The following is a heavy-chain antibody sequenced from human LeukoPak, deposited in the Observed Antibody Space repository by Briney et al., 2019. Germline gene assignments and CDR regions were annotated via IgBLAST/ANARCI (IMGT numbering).Heavy chain of an antibody. CDR2: VHNSGTT. CDR1: GGSISSYY. CDR3: ARREAFDV. J-gene: IGHJ3*01. D-gene: IGHD1-26*01. Sequence: NPSETLSLTCTVSGGSISSYYWSWIRQPPGKGLEWIGYVHNSGTTNYSPSLKRRVTISVDTSKNQFSLRLSSVTAADTAVYYCARREAFDVWGQGTMVTVSS. V-gene: IGHV4-59*01.